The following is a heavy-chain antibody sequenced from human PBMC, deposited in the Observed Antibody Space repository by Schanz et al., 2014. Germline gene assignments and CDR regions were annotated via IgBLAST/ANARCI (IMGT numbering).Heavy chain of an antibody. Sequence: QVQLQESGPGLVKPSETLCLTCTVSGDSISGSYWSWIRQPPGKGLEWIGYIYYSGSTDYNPSLKSRVTMSVDTSKNQFSLKLSSVTAADTAVYYCARARFTGYYMDVWGQGTAVTVSS. D-gene: IGHD3-9*01. CDR1: GDSISGSY. V-gene: IGHV4-59*01. J-gene: IGHJ6*02. CDR2: IYYSGST. CDR3: ARARFTGYYMDV.